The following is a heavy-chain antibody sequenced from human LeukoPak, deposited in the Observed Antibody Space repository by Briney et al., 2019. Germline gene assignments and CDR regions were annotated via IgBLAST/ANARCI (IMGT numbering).Heavy chain of an antibody. Sequence: GGSLRLSCAASGFTFSSYWMSWVRQAPGKGLEWVANIKQDGSEKYYVDSVKGRFTISRDNAKNSLYLQMNSPRAEDTAVYYCAREGETDAFDIWGQGTMVTVSS. CDR3: AREGETDAFDI. CDR2: IKQDGSEK. V-gene: IGHV3-7*01. D-gene: IGHD1-26*01. CDR1: GFTFSSYW. J-gene: IGHJ3*02.